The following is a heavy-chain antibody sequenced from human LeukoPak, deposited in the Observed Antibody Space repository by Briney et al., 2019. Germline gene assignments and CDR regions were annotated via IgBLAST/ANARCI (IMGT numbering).Heavy chain of an antibody. CDR2: ISYDGSNK. J-gene: IGHJ6*02. CDR1: GFTFSSYG. D-gene: IGHD3-10*01. CDR3: AKDQDYYGSDYYYYGMDV. V-gene: IGHV3-30*18. Sequence: GGSLRLSCAASGFTFSSYGMHWVRQAPGKGLEWVAVISYDGSNKYYADSVKGRFTTSRDNSKNTLYLQMNSLRAEDTAVYYCAKDQDYYGSDYYYYGMDVWGQGTTVTVSS.